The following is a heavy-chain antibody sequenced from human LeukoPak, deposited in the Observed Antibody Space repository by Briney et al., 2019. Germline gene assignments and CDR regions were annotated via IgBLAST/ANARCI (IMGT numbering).Heavy chain of an antibody. D-gene: IGHD1-1*01. CDR1: AYTFTSCG. Sequence: ASVKVSCNASAYTFTSCGISWVRQAPGQGLERMGWISAYNGNTNYAQKLQGRVTMTTATATSTDYMELRSLRSDDTAVYYCARWNDRRAFDYWGQGTLVTVSS. CDR3: ARWNDRRAFDY. J-gene: IGHJ4*02. V-gene: IGHV1-18*01. CDR2: ISAYNGNT.